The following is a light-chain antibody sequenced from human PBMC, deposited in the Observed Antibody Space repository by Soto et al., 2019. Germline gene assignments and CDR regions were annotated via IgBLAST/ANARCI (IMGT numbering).Light chain of an antibody. CDR3: QDYGTSAPWT. CDR2: RGS. J-gene: IGKJ1*01. CDR1: QNIRGNE. V-gene: IGKV3-20*01. Sequence: EVVLTQSPGTLSLSPGERATLSCRASQNIRGNELAWYQQKPGQGPRLLIYRGSSRATGIPDRFSGRGSGTAFTLTISRLEPEDFAVYYCQDYGTSAPWTYGQGTKVEIK.